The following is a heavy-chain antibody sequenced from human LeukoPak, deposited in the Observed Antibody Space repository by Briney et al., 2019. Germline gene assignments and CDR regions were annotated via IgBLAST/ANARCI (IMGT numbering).Heavy chain of an antibody. D-gene: IGHD3-9*01. CDR2: ISAYNGNT. CDR3: ARDEDLRYFDWLLPYYYYYGMDV. CDR1: GGTFSSYA. Sequence: PGSSVKVSCKASGGTFSSYAISWVRQAPGQGLEWMGWISAYNGNTNYAQKLQGRVTMTTDTSTSTAYMELRSLRSDDTAVYYCARDEDLRYFDWLLPYYYYYGMDVWGQGTTVTVSS. V-gene: IGHV1-18*01. J-gene: IGHJ6*02.